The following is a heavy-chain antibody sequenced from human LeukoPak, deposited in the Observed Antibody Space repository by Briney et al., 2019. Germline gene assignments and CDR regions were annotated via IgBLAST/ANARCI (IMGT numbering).Heavy chain of an antibody. J-gene: IGHJ4*02. V-gene: IGHV1-2*02. CDR1: GYTFTYYY. D-gene: IGHD2-2*01. CDR2: INPNSGDT. Sequence: ASVKVSCKASGYTFTYYYTHWVRQAPGHGLEWMGWINPNSGDTIFAQKFQGRVTMTRDTSISTAYLELSRLTSDDTAVYYCARDGPCSSASCQNFDYWGQGTLVTVSS. CDR3: ARDGPCSSASCQNFDY.